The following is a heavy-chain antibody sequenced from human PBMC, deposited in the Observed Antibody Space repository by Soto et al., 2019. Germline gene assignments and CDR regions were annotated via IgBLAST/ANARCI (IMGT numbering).Heavy chain of an antibody. V-gene: IGHV3-23*01. CDR3: AKPVGGVVTAIPEYFQH. CDR2: ISGSGGST. CDR1: GFTFSSYA. Sequence: LRLSCAASGFTFSSYAMSWVRQAPGKGLEWVSAISGSGGSTYYADSVKGRFTISRDNPKNTLYLQMNSLRAEDTAVYYCAKPVGGVVTAIPEYFQHWGQGTLVTVSS. J-gene: IGHJ1*01. D-gene: IGHD2-21*02.